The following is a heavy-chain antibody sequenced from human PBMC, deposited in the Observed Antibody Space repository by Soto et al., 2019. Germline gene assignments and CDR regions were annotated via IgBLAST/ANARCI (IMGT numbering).Heavy chain of an antibody. CDR3: AREKTSYGMDV. V-gene: IGHV1-18*01. CDR1: GYTFTSYT. Sequence: QVQLVQSGAEVKKPGASVKVSCKASGYTFTSYTISWVRQARGQGLEWMGWISANNGTTKNAQKLQGRATMTTDTSTSTAYMELRSLRSDDTAVYYCAREKTSYGMDVWGQGTTVTVSS. J-gene: IGHJ6*02. CDR2: ISANNGTT.